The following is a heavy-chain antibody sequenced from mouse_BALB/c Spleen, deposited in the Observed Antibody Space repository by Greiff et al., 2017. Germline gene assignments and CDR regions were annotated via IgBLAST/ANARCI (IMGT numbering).Heavy chain of an antibody. J-gene: IGHJ3*01. CDR1: GFTFSDYY. CDR2: ISDGGSYT. V-gene: IGHV5-4*02. Sequence: EVQVVESGGGLVKPGGSLKLSCAASGFTFSDYYMYWVRQTPEKRLEWVATISDGGSYTYYPDSVKGRFTISRDNAKNNLYLQMSSLKSEDTAMYYCASPYGNYFAWFAYWGEGTLVTVSA. CDR3: ASPYGNYFAWFAY. D-gene: IGHD2-10*02.